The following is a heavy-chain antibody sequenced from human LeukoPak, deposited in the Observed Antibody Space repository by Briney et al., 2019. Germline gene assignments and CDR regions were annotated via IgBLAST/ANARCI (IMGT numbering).Heavy chain of an antibody. V-gene: IGHV3-48*01. J-gene: IGHJ4*02. CDR1: GFTFSSYS. CDR2: ISSSSSDI. CDR3: ASSGFGRNFDY. D-gene: IGHD3-10*01. Sequence: GGSLRLSCAASGFTFSSYSMNWVRQAPGKGLEWVSYISSSSSDIYYADSVKGRFTISRDNAKNSLYLQMNSLRVEDTAVYCCASSGFGRNFDYWGQGTLVTVSS.